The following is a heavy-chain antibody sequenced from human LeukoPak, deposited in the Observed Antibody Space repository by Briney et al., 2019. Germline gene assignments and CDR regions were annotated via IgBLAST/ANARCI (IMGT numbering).Heavy chain of an antibody. CDR3: AKGYCSGSCYNGLDY. J-gene: IGHJ4*02. D-gene: IGHD2-15*01. CDR2: IRFDGTNK. Sequence: RRSLRLSCAASGFTFSTYGVHWVRQAPGKGLEWVAFIRFDGTNKYYADSVKGRFAISRVSSKNTLYLQMNSLRAEDTAVYYCAKGYCSGSCYNGLDYWGQGTLVTVSS. V-gene: IGHV3-30*02. CDR1: GFTFSTYG.